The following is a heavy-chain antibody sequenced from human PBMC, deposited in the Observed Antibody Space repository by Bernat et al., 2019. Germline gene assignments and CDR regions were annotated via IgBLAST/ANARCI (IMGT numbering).Heavy chain of an antibody. Sequence: QVQLQQWGAGLLKSSETLSLTCAVYGGSFSGYYWSGIRQPQGSGLEWIGEINHSGSTNYNPSLTCRVTISGDTSKNQFSLKLSSVTAADTAVYYCAKGSPWVVLPAATVQLYYDYGMDVWGQGTTVTVSS. J-gene: IGHJ6*02. CDR1: GGSFSGYY. CDR3: AKGSPWVVLPAATVQLYYDYGMDV. CDR2: INHSGST. V-gene: IGHV4-34*01. D-gene: IGHD2-2*01.